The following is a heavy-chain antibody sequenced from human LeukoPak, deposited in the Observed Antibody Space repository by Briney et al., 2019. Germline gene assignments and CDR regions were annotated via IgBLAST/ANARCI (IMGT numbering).Heavy chain of an antibody. V-gene: IGHV3-48*02. CDR3: ATSSLQYGLGV. CDR2: ISSSISTI. CDR1: GFTFSSYT. Sequence: GGSLRLSCAASGFTFSSYTMSWVRQAPGKGLEWVSYISSSISTIYYPDSVKGRFTISRDNAKNSLCLQMDSLRDEDTAVYYCATSSLQYGLGVWGQGTTVTVSS. D-gene: IGHD2-15*01. J-gene: IGHJ6*02.